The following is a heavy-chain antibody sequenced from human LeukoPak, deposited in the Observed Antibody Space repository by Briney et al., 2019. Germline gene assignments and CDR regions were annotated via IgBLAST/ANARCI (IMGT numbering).Heavy chain of an antibody. J-gene: IGHJ4*02. V-gene: IGHV3-33*01. CDR1: GFTFRNYG. CDR2: IWFDGSNR. D-gene: IGHD2-15*01. Sequence: PGGSLRLSCEASGFTFRNYGMHWVRQAPGKGLDWVGVIWFDGSNRYYADSVKGRFTISRDNSKNTLYLQVNSVRAEDTAVYYCARDTSGYYDDWGQGALVTVSS. CDR3: ARDTSGYYDD.